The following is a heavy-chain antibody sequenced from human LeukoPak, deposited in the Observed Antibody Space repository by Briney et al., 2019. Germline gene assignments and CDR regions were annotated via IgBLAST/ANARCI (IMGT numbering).Heavy chain of an antibody. Sequence: GGSLRLSCAASGFTFSSYGMHWVRQAPGKGLEWVAVISYDGRDKYSADSVKGRFTISRDNSKNTLYLQMNSLRAEDTALYYCAKDFSSGSADYLFDYWGQGTLVTVSS. CDR2: ISYDGRDK. J-gene: IGHJ4*02. D-gene: IGHD3-10*01. CDR3: AKDFSSGSADYLFDY. V-gene: IGHV3-30*18. CDR1: GFTFSSYG.